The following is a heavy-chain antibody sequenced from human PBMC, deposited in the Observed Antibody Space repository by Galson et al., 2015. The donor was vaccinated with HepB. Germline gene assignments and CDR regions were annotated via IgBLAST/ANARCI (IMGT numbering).Heavy chain of an antibody. D-gene: IGHD3-22*01. CDR3: AKDLSSGYSDPYYHYYGMDV. CDR1: GFTFSSYG. Sequence: SLRLSCAASGFTFSSYGMHWVRQAPGKGLEWVAVISYDGSNEYYADSVKGRFTISRDNSKNTLYLQMNSLRAEDTAVYYCAKDLSSGYSDPYYHYYGMDVWGQGTTVTVSS. V-gene: IGHV3-30*18. J-gene: IGHJ6*02. CDR2: ISYDGSNE.